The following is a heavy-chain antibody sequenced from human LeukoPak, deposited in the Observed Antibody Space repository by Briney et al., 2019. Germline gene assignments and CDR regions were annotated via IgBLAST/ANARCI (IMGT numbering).Heavy chain of an antibody. CDR3: ARGGDSGSREFDY. CDR2: IYYSGST. D-gene: IGHD1-26*01. J-gene: IGHJ4*02. CDR1: GVSISSGGYY. V-gene: IGHV4-31*03. Sequence: SETLSLTCTVSGVSISSGGYYWRWLPQHPGKGLEWIGYIYYSGSTYYNPSLKSRVTISVDTSKNQFSLKLSSVTAADTAVYYCARGGDSGSREFDYWGQGTLVTVSS.